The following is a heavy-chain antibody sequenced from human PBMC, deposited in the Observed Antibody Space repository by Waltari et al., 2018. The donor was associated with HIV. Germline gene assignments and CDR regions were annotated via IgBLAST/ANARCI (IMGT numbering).Heavy chain of an antibody. CDR3: AGGQGWSSDY. CDR2: INNDGSET. D-gene: IGHD2-15*01. J-gene: IGHJ4*02. Sequence: EVQLVESGGGLVQPGGSLRLSCTVSGFSSSDFWINWVRQAPGKGLEWVAIINNDGSETHYVDSVKGRFTISRDNAKNSMFLQMNSLRVEDTATYFCAGGQGWSSDYWGQGILVTVSS. CDR1: GFSSSDFW. V-gene: IGHV3-7*03.